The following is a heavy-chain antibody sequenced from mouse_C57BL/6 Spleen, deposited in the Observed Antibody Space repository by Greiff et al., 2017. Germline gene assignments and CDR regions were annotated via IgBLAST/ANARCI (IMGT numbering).Heavy chain of an antibody. CDR1: GYTFTDYY. J-gene: IGHJ4*01. CDR3: ARITPFYGSSGGAMDY. CDR2: INPTNGGT. V-gene: IGHV1-26*01. Sequence: EVQLQQSGPELVKPGASVKISCKASGYTFTDYYMNWVKQSHGKSLEWIGAINPTNGGTSYNQKFKGKATLTVAKSSSTAYMELRSLTSEDSAVYYCARITPFYGSSGGAMDYWGQGTSVTVSS. D-gene: IGHD1-1*01.